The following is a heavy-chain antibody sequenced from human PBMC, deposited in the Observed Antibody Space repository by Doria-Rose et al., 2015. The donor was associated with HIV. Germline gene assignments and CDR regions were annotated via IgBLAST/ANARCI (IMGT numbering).Heavy chain of an antibody. J-gene: IGHJ4*02. D-gene: IGHD6-13*01. Sequence: QVQLVQSGPVLVKPTETLTLTCTVSGVSLSSPGMGVSWIRQPPGKALEWLANIFSDDGRSYQTSLKSRLTISSGNSKSQVVLTMTDMDPVDTATYYCARIKSSRWYHKYYFDFWGQGTLVIVSA. V-gene: IGHV2-26*01. CDR1: GVSLSSPGMG. CDR2: IFSDDGR. CDR3: ARIKSSRWYHKYYFDF.